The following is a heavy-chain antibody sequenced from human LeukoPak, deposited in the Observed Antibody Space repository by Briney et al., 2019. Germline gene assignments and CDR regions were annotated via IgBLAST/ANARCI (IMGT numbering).Heavy chain of an antibody. CDR3: ARDDYGSGSYSTFDY. CDR2: IYTSGST. Sequence: SETLSLTCTVSGVSISSYYWSWIRQPAGKGLEWIGRIYTSGSTNYNPSLKSRVTMSVDTSKNQFSLKLSSVTAADTAVYYCARDDYGSGSYSTFDYWGQGTLVTVSS. V-gene: IGHV4-4*07. CDR1: GVSISSYY. J-gene: IGHJ4*02. D-gene: IGHD3-10*01.